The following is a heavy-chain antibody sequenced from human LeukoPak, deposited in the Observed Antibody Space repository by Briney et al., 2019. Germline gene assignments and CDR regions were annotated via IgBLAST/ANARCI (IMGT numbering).Heavy chain of an antibody. Sequence: GESLKISCKGSGYSYTSYWIGWVRQRPGKGLEWMGIIYPGDSDTRYSPSFQGQVTISADKSISTAYLQWSSLKASDTAMYYCARLDGSNWGSLSLDPWGQGTLVTVSS. CDR3: ARLDGSNWGSLSLDP. CDR1: GYSYTSYW. D-gene: IGHD7-27*01. CDR2: IYPGDSDT. J-gene: IGHJ5*02. V-gene: IGHV5-51*01.